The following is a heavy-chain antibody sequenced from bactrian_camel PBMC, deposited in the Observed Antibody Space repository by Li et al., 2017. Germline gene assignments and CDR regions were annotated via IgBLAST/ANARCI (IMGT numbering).Heavy chain of an antibody. CDR3: AAVTWGATDIWFFGY. CDR1: RSYSCG. Sequence: QVQLVESGGGSVQAGGSLRLSCAAQRSYSCGMRWYRQVSGKERELVSSILQNGTAIYADSVKGRFTISRDNAKNTVYLQLNSLKTEDMAIYYRAAVTWGATDIWFFGYWGQGTQVTVS. CDR2: ILQNGTA. V-gene: IGHV3S53*01. D-gene: IGHD5*01. J-gene: IGHJ6*01.